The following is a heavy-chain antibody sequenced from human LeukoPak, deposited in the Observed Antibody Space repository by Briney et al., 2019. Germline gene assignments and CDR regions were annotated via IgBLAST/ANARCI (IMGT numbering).Heavy chain of an antibody. Sequence: ASVKVSCKASGYTFTDYYIHWVRQAPGHGLEWMGWINPNSGGTNYAQKFQGRVTMTRDTSISTAYMELSRLRSDDTAVYYCARDANWNYGRDYYYYMDVWGKGTTVTVSS. CDR1: GYTFTDYY. D-gene: IGHD1-7*01. CDR3: ARDANWNYGRDYYYYMDV. V-gene: IGHV1-2*02. J-gene: IGHJ6*03. CDR2: INPNSGGT.